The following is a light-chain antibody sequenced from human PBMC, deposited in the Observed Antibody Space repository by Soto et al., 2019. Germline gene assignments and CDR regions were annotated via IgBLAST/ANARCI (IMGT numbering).Light chain of an antibody. CDR3: SSYTTSNTRQIV. CDR2: DVS. V-gene: IGLV2-14*03. Sequence: QSVLTQPASVSGSPGQSITLSCTGTSSDVGGYNYVSWYQHHPGKAPKLMIYDVSNRPSGVSNRFSGSKSGNTAPLTISGLQPEDEADYYCSSYTTSNTRQIVFGTGTKVTVL. J-gene: IGLJ1*01. CDR1: SSDVGGYNY.